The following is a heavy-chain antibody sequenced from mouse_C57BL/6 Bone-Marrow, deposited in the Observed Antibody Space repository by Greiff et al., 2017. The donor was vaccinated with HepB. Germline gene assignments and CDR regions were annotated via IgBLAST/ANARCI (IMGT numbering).Heavy chain of an antibody. CDR3: ASLYYGNYGWFAY. CDR2: ISDGGSYT. D-gene: IGHD2-1*01. CDR1: GFTFSSYA. V-gene: IGHV5-4*03. J-gene: IGHJ3*01. Sequence: EVKLVESGGGLVKPGGSLKLSCAASGFTFSSYAMSWVRQTPEKRLEWVATISDGGSYTYYPDNVKGRFTISRDNAKNNLYLQMSHLKSEDTAMYYCASLYYGNYGWFAYWGQGTLVTVSA.